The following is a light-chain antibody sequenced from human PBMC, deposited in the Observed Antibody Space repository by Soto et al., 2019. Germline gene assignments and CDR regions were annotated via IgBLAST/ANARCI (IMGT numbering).Light chain of an antibody. V-gene: IGKV3-15*01. CDR3: QQYNNWPLS. CDR1: QRVSCN. Sequence: EIVRTQAPGTLSVSTGERATLSCRASQRVSCNLAWHPQPPGQAPRPLSSRASTRATGIPARFSGSGSGTEFTLTIYSLQSEEVAVYYCQQYNNWPLSFGQGKRREIK. J-gene: IGKJ5*01. CDR2: RAS.